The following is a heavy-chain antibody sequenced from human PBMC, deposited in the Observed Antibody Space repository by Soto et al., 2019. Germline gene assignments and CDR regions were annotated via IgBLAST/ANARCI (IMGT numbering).Heavy chain of an antibody. CDR2: IHYSGST. CDR3: ARGSAAGTKSPFDY. V-gene: IGHV4-61*05. CDR1: GVSISSSSYY. D-gene: IGHD6-13*01. Sequence: PSETLSLTCTVSGVSISSSSYYWGWIRQSPGKGLEWIGYIHYSGSTNYNPSLKSRVTISVDTSKNQLSLKLSSVTAADTAVYYCARGSAAGTKSPFDYWGQGTLVTVSS. J-gene: IGHJ4*02.